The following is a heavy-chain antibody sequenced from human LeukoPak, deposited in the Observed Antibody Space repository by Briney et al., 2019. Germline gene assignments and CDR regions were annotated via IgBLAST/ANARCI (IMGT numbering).Heavy chain of an antibody. CDR3: ARDRRYSGSFDY. Sequence: GGSLRLSCAASGFTFSSYDMHWVRQATGKGLEWVSAIGTAGDTYYPGSVKGRFTISRDNAKNSLYLQTNSLRAEDTAVYYCARDRRYSGSFDYWGQGTLVTVSS. CDR1: GFTFSSYD. D-gene: IGHD1-26*01. CDR2: IGTAGDT. J-gene: IGHJ4*02. V-gene: IGHV3-13*01.